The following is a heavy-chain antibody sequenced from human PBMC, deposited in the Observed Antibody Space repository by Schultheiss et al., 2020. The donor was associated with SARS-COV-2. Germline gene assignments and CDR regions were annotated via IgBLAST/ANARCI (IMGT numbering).Heavy chain of an antibody. D-gene: IGHD6-13*01. CDR3: AKIAAAGYYYGMDV. CDR2: ISGSGGST. V-gene: IGHV3-23*01. CDR1: GFTFSSYA. Sequence: GGSLRLSCAASGFTFSSYAMSWVRQAPGKGVEWVSAISGSGGSTYYADSVKGRFTISRDNSKNTLYLQMNSLRAEDTAVYYCAKIAAAGYYYGMDVWGQGTTVTVSS. J-gene: IGHJ6*02.